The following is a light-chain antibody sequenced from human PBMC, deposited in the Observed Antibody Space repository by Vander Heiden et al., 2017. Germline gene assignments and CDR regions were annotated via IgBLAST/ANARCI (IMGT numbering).Light chain of an antibody. V-gene: IGLV1-47*01. CDR2: RNN. CDR3: AAWDDSLSGVV. CDR1: SSNIGSNY. Sequence: QRLTPSCSGSSSNIGSNYVYWYQQLPGTAPKLLIYRNNQRPSGVPDRFSGSKSGTSASLAISWLRSEDEADYYCAAWDDSLSGVVFGGGTKLTVL. J-gene: IGLJ2*01.